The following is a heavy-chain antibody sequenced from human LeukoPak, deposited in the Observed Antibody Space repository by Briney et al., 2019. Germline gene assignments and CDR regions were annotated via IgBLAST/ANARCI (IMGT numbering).Heavy chain of an antibody. Sequence: ASVKVSCKASGGTFSSYAISWVRQAPGQGLEWMGIINPSGGSTSYAQKFQGRVTMTRDTSTSTVYMELSSLRSEDTAVYYCARVGWLSSYYFDYWGQGTLVTVSS. CDR3: ARVGWLSSYYFDY. V-gene: IGHV1-46*01. J-gene: IGHJ4*02. D-gene: IGHD3-22*01. CDR2: INPSGGST. CDR1: GGTFSSYA.